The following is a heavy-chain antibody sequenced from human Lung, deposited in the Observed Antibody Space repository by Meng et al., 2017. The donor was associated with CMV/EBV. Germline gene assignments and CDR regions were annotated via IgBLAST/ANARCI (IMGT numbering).Heavy chain of an antibody. CDR2: IGAPPGDT. D-gene: IGHD3-10*01. V-gene: IGHV1-18*01. CDR1: DLHFTGYG. CDR3: ARGTPGRSYCDY. Sequence: VKRVDLGALVQKLGAPLKVSWKASDLHFTGYGACWVRQAPGQGLEWMAWIGAPPGDTSHAPKFLGRVTVTADTATATAYMELRSLRSDDTAVYYCARGTPGRSYCDYWGLGTLVTVSS. J-gene: IGHJ4*02.